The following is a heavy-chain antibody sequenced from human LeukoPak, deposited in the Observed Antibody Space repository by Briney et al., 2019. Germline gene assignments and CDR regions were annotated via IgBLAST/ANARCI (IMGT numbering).Heavy chain of an antibody. CDR2: IYYSGST. CDR3: ARGYYDSSGYYQSPIFDY. CDR1: GGSFSGYY. V-gene: IGHV4-59*01. Sequence: PSETLSLTCAVYGGSFSGYYWSWIRQPPGKGLEWIGYIYYSGSTNYNPSLKSRVTISVDTSKNQFSLKLSSVTAADTAVYYCARGYYDSSGYYQSPIFDYWGQGTLVTVSS. J-gene: IGHJ4*02. D-gene: IGHD3-22*01.